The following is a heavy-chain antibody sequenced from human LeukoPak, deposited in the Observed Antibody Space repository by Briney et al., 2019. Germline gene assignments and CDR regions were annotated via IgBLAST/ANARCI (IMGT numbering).Heavy chain of an antibody. V-gene: IGHV4-30-2*03. CDR3: ARLGSGSYFVY. CDR1: GGSISSGGYS. CDR2: IYHSGST. Sequence: PSQTLSLTCAVSGGSISSGGYSWSWIRQPPGKGLEWIGYIYHSGSTYYNPSLKSRVTISVDTSKNQFSLKLSSVTAADTAVYYCARLGSGSYFVYWGQGTLVTVSS. J-gene: IGHJ4*02. D-gene: IGHD1-26*01.